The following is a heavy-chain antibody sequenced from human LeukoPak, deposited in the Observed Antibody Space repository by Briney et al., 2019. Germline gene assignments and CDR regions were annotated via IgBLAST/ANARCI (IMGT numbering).Heavy chain of an antibody. V-gene: IGHV1-69*04. J-gene: IGHJ4*02. Sequence: SVKVSCKASGGTFSSYAISWVRQAPGQGLEWMGRIIPILGIANYAQKFQGRVTMTTDTSTSTAYMDLRSLRSDDTAIYYCARDSPDGSGTYYNDSPDYWGQGTLVTVSS. CDR1: GGTFSSYA. CDR3: ARDSPDGSGTYYNDSPDY. CDR2: IIPILGIA. D-gene: IGHD3-10*01.